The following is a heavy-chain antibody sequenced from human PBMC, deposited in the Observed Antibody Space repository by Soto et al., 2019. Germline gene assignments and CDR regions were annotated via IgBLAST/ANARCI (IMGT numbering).Heavy chain of an antibody. D-gene: IGHD6-19*01. V-gene: IGHV4-34*01. Sequence: PSETLSLTCAVYGGSFSGYYWSWIRQPPGKGLEWIGEINHSGSTNYNPSLKSRVTISVDTSKNQFSLKLSSVTAADTAVYYCARLTAVAGIGWFDPWSQGTLVTVS. J-gene: IGHJ5*02. CDR3: ARLTAVAGIGWFDP. CDR1: GGSFSGYY. CDR2: INHSGST.